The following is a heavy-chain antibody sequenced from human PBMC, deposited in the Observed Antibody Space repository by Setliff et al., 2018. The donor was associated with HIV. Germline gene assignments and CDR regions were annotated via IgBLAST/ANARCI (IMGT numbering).Heavy chain of an antibody. CDR3: ANSVTDASYWYFIH. V-gene: IGHV1-3*01. CDR1: GFIFTNYG. J-gene: IGHJ2*01. D-gene: IGHD4-17*01. CDR2: INSGTGNT. Sequence: ASVKVPCKASGFIFTNYGIHWVRQAPGHSLEWMGFINSGTGNTIYSQKFQGRVTFSRDTSASTAYMELSSLRSEDTAVYYCANSVTDASYWYFIHWGRGSPVTVSS.